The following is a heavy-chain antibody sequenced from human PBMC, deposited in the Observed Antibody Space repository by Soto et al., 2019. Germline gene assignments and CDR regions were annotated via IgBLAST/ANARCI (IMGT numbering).Heavy chain of an antibody. CDR3: ARTGGMDV. Sequence: QVQLQQWGAGLLKPSETLSLTCAVYGGSFSGYYWSWLRQPPGKGPEWIGEINHSGNTKYTPSLESRVTISVDTSKNQFSLKLNSVSAADTAVYYCARTGGMDVWGQGATVTVSS. V-gene: IGHV4-34*01. CDR1: GGSFSGYY. J-gene: IGHJ6*02. CDR2: INHSGNT.